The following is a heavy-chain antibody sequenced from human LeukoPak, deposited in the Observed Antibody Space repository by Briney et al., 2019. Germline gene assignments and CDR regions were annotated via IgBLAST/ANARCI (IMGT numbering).Heavy chain of an antibody. CDR1: GYTFTGYY. D-gene: IGHD2-2*01. V-gene: IGHV1-2*02. CDR3: ARGGYCSSTSCLHFDY. Sequence: EASVKVSCKASGYTFTGYYMHWVRQAPGQGLEWMGWINPNSGGTNYAQKFQGRVTMTRDTSISTAYMELSRLRSDDTAVYYCARGGYCSSTSCLHFDYWGQGTLVTVSS. J-gene: IGHJ4*02. CDR2: INPNSGGT.